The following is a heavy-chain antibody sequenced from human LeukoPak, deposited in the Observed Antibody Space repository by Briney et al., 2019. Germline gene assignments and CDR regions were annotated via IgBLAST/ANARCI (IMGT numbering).Heavy chain of an antibody. Sequence: GGSLRLSCAASGFTFHAATMHWVRQPPGKGLEWVSVISWNSGSEDYADSVKGRFTISRDNAKNSLCLQMNSLRTEDTALYYCGKASSYRGGIDYWGQGTLVTVSS. J-gene: IGHJ4*02. CDR1: GFTFHAAT. CDR3: GKASSYRGGIDY. V-gene: IGHV3-9*01. CDR2: ISWNSGSE. D-gene: IGHD5-12*01.